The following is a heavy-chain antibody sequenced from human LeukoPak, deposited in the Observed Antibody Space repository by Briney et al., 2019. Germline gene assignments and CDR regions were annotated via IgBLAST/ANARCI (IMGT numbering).Heavy chain of an antibody. D-gene: IGHD6-13*01. CDR3: ARDRAAAGTNWFDP. Sequence: GGSLRLSCAASEFTFSSYSMNWVRQAPGKGLEWVSYITNSGNSKSYADSVKGRFTISRDNTKNSLYLQMNGLRAEDTAVYYCARDRAAAGTNWFDPWGQGTLVTVSS. CDR1: EFTFSSYS. J-gene: IGHJ5*02. V-gene: IGHV3-48*01. CDR2: ITNSGNSK.